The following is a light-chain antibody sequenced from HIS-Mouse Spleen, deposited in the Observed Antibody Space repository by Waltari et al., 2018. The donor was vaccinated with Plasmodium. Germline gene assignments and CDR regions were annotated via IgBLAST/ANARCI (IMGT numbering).Light chain of an antibody. CDR1: ALPKKY. J-gene: IGLJ3*02. CDR3: YSTDSSGNHRV. V-gene: IGLV3-10*01. Sequence: VSPGQTARITCSGDALPKKYAYWYQQKSGQDPVLVIYEDSKRPSGIPERFAGSSSGTMATLTISGAQGDDEADYYCYSTDSSGNHRVFGGGTKLTVL. CDR2: EDS.